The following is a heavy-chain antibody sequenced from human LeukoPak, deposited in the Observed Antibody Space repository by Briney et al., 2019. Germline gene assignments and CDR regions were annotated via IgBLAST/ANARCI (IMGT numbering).Heavy chain of an antibody. Sequence: GESLQISCKGSGYSFANYWIGWVRQLPGKGLEWMGIIYPGDSDTRYSPSLQGQVTISADKSITTAYLQWSSLKASDTAMYYCARRLLLPNDFWSGYSYWGQGTLVTVSS. CDR2: IYPGDSDT. CDR3: ARRLLLPNDFWSGYSY. J-gene: IGHJ4*02. CDR1: GYSFANYW. V-gene: IGHV5-51*01. D-gene: IGHD3-3*01.